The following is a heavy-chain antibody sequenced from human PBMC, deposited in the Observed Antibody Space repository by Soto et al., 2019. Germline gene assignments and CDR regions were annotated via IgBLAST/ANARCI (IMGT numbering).Heavy chain of an antibody. CDR2: ISGSGGGT. D-gene: IGHD1-26*01. V-gene: IGHV3-23*01. J-gene: IGHJ4*02. CDR1: GFTFTSYG. CDR3: AKDQLPDIMGADGY. Sequence: GGSLRLSCAASGFTFTSYGMSWYRQSPGKGLEWVSDISGSGGGTRYADSVKGRFAISRDNSKSTLFLEMSSLRVEDTAVYYCAKDQLPDIMGADGYWGQGTLVTVSS.